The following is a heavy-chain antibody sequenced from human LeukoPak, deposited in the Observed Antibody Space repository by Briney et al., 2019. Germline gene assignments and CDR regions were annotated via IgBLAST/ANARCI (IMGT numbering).Heavy chain of an antibody. J-gene: IGHJ3*01. CDR1: GFSFGSYA. Sequence: GGSLRLSCATSGFSFGSYAMSWVRQAPGKGLEWVSSISGSGMFTYYADSVKGWFTISRDNSKNTLYLQMSSLRAEDTATFYCAKYYYDSSGRGNDAFDVWGQGTMVTVSS. V-gene: IGHV3-23*01. CDR3: AKYYYDSSGRGNDAFDV. D-gene: IGHD3-22*01. CDR2: ISGSGMFT.